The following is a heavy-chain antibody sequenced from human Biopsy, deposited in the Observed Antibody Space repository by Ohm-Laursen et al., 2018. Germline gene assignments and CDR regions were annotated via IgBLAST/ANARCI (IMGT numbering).Heavy chain of an antibody. CDR3: ARGSHYYDGSGFYSFDN. Sequence: GSLRLSCTAAGFSFSTYWMTWVRQAPGKGLEWVANIQKDGNGKYYVDSVKGRFTISRDNDKNSLSLQMTNLGAEDTAVYYCARGSHYYDGSGFYSFDNWGQGTLVTVSS. CDR1: GFSFSTYW. CDR2: IQKDGNGK. J-gene: IGHJ4*02. D-gene: IGHD3-22*01. V-gene: IGHV3-7*04.